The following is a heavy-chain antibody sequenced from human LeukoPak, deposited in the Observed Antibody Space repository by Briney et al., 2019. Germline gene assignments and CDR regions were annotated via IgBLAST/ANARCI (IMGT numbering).Heavy chain of an antibody. D-gene: IGHD6-13*01. V-gene: IGHV3-9*01. CDR3: ARDVSEAFSSSWYGYYYYYMDV. CDR1: GFTFSTSW. J-gene: IGHJ6*03. Sequence: GGSLRLSCEASGFTFSTSWMYWVRQAPGKGLEWVSGISWNSGTLAYADSVKGRFTISRDNAKNSLYLQMNSLRAEDTAVYYCARDVSEAFSSSWYGYYYYYMDVWGKGTTVTISS. CDR2: ISWNSGTL.